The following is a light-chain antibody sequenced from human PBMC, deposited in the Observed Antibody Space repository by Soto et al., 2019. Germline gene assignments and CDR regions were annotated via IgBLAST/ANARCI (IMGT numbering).Light chain of an antibody. CDR2: EVN. J-gene: IGLJ2*01. Sequence: QSALTQPASVSGSPGQSITISCTGTSRDIGTYNYVSWYQKHPDKAPKLIIYEVNYRPSGISARFSGSKSGNTASLTISGLQAEDEADYFCCSYTSSTTPVVFGGGTKLTVL. CDR3: CSYTSSTTPVV. V-gene: IGLV2-14*01. CDR1: SRDIGTYNY.